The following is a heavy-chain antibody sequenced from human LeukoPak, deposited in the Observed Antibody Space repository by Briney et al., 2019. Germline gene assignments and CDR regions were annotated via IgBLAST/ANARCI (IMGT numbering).Heavy chain of an antibody. CDR1: GGTFSSYA. J-gene: IGHJ4*02. CDR3: ARDFPGDGDTGDY. V-gene: IGHV1-69*05. Sequence: SVKVSCKASGGTFSSYAISWVRQAPGQGLEWMGRIIPIFGTANYAQEFQGRVTITTDESTSTAYMELSSLRSEDTAVYYCARDFPGDGDTGDYWGQGTLVTVSS. D-gene: IGHD4-17*01. CDR2: IIPIFGTA.